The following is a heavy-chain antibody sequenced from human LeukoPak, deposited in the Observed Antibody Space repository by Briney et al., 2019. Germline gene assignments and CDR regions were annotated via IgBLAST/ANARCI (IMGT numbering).Heavy chain of an antibody. D-gene: IGHD3-22*01. J-gene: IGHJ3*02. CDR2: IIPILGIA. CDR3: ATPYYYDSSGYYYIYDAFDI. V-gene: IGHV1-69*04. CDR1: GGTFSSYA. Sequence: SVKVSCKASGGTFSSYAISWVRQAPGQGLEWMGRIIPILGIANYAQKFQGRVTMTEDTSTDTAYMELSSLRSEDTAVYYCATPYYYDSSGYYYIYDAFDIWGQGTMVTVSS.